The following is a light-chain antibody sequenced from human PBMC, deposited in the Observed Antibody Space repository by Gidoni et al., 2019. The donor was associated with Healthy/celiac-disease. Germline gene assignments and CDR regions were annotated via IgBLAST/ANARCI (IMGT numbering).Light chain of an antibody. CDR2: DAS. J-gene: IGKJ1*01. CDR1: QSISSW. V-gene: IGKV1-5*01. CDR3: QQYNSYPWT. Sequence: DIQMTQSPSTLSASVGDRVTITCRASQSISSWLVWYQQKPGKAPKLLIYDASSLESGVPSRFCGSGSGTEFTLTISSLQPDDFATYYCQQYNSYPWTFGQGTKVEIK.